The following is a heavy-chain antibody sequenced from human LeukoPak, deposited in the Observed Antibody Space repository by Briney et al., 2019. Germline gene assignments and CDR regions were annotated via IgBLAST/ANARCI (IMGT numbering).Heavy chain of an antibody. CDR3: ITDSPTRTATTAVPVDY. D-gene: IGHD1/OR15-1a*01. Sequence: MSGGSLRLSCSASGFTFSNYTMNWVRQAPGKGLEWLASISSSSSYIYFANSVRGGFTISRDNAKNSLYLQMNSLRAEDPAVYYYITDSPTRTATTAVPVDYWGQGTLVTVSS. V-gene: IGHV3-21*01. CDR1: GFTFSNYT. CDR2: ISSSSSYI. J-gene: IGHJ4*02.